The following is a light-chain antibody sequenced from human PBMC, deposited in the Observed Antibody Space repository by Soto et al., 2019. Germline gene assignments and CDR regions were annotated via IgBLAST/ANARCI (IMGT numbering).Light chain of an antibody. CDR3: QQYDNLPIT. Sequence: DIQMTQSPSSLSASVGDRVTITCQASQDISNYLNWYQQKPGKAPKLLIYDASNLETVVPSRFSVSGSRTDFTFTISSLQPEDIATYYCQQYDNLPITFGQGTRLEIK. J-gene: IGKJ5*01. CDR2: DAS. CDR1: QDISNY. V-gene: IGKV1-33*01.